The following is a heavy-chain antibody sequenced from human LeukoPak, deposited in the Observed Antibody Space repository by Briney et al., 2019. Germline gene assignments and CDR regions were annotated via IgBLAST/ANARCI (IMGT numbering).Heavy chain of an antibody. CDR1: GGSISSSSYY. CDR2: INYSGTT. Sequence: PSGTLSLTCIVSGGSISSSSYYWGWIRQSPGKGLEWIGNINYSGTTYYNPSLKSRVTMSVDTSKKQLSLKMSSVTAADTAVYYCARLWKYYYASGSGRMGMDVWGKGTTVTISS. CDR3: ARLWKYYYASGSGRMGMDV. D-gene: IGHD3-10*01. V-gene: IGHV4-39*01. J-gene: IGHJ6*03.